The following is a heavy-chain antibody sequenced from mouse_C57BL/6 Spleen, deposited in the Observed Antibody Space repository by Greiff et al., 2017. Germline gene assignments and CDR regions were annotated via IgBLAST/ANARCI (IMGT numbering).Heavy chain of an antibody. D-gene: IGHD2-4*01. CDR1: GFTFSSYG. CDR3: ARHDYDVWFAY. Sequence: EVQLVESGGDLVKPGGSLKLSCAASGFTFSSYGMSWVRQTPDKRLEWVATISSGGSYTYYPDSGKGRFTISRDNAKNTLYLQMSSLKSEDTAMYYCARHDYDVWFAYWGQGTLVTVSA. J-gene: IGHJ3*01. V-gene: IGHV5-6*01. CDR2: ISSGGSYT.